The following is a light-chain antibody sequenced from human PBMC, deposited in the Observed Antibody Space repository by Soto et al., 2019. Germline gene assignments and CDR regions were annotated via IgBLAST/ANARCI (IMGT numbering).Light chain of an antibody. Sequence: DIQLTQSPSSLSASVGDRITITCRSSQSISRYLNWYQQRPGTAPKVLIFGANSLQSGVPSRFSGSGSGTEFTLTISSLQPEDFATYSCQQNYGTPGTFGPGTKV. CDR3: QQNYGTPGT. V-gene: IGKV1-39*01. CDR1: QSISRY. CDR2: GAN. J-gene: IGKJ1*01.